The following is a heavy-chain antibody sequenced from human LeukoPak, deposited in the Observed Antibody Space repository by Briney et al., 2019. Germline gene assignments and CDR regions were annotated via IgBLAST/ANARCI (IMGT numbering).Heavy chain of an antibody. CDR2: IKQDGSEK. D-gene: IGHD4-17*01. CDR3: ARTTVTTWVYYYYYYGMDV. Sequence: GGSLRLSCAPSGFTFSSYWLRCVLQTPTKTLKLVSTIKQDGSEKYYVDSVKGRFTISRDNAKNSLYLQMNSLRAEDTAVYYCARTTVTTWVYYYYYYGMDVWGQGTTVTVSS. J-gene: IGHJ6*02. CDR1: GFTFSSYW. V-gene: IGHV3-7*04.